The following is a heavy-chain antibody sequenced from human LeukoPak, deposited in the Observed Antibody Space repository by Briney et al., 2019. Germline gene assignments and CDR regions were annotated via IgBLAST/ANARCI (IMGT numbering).Heavy chain of an antibody. CDR2: IRYDGSNK. J-gene: IGHJ4*02. Sequence: AGGSLRLSCAASGFTFSSYGMHWVRQAPGKGLEWVAFIRYDGSNKYYADSVKGRFTISRDNSKNTLYLQMNSLRAEDTAVYYCAKDLESYGNFDYWGQGTLVTVSS. V-gene: IGHV3-30*02. CDR1: GFTFSSYG. D-gene: IGHD5-18*01. CDR3: AKDLESYGNFDY.